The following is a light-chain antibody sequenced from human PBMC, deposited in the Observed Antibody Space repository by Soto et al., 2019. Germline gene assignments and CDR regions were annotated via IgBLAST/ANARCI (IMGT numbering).Light chain of an antibody. CDR2: AAS. Sequence: EIVLTQSPATLSLSPGERATLSCRASQSVSSYLAWYQQKPGQAPRLLIYAASNRATGIPARFSGSGSGTDFTLTISRLEPEDFAVYYCQQRSNWPFLTFGGGTKLQIK. J-gene: IGKJ4*01. CDR3: QQRSNWPFLT. CDR1: QSVSSY. V-gene: IGKV3-11*01.